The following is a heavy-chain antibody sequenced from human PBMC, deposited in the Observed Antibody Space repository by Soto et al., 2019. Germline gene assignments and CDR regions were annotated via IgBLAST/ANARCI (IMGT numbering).Heavy chain of an antibody. CDR2: IIPIFGTA. V-gene: IGHV1-69*06. D-gene: IGHD3-3*01. CDR1: GGTFSSYA. J-gene: IGHJ6*02. Sequence: QVQLVQSGAEVKKPGSSVKVSRKASGGTFSSYAISWVRQAPGQGLEWMGGIIPIFGTANYAQKFQGRVTITADKSTSTAYMELSSLRSEDTAVYYCARTPTIFGVVITATTYYYYGMDVWGQGTTVTVSS. CDR3: ARTPTIFGVVITATTYYYYGMDV.